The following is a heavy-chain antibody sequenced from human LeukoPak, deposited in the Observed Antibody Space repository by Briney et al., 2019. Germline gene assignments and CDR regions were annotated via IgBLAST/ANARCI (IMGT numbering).Heavy chain of an antibody. CDR2: ISAYNGNT. CDR3: ARTGVAAAITSSPSNWFDP. V-gene: IGHV1-18*01. D-gene: IGHD2-2*02. J-gene: IGHJ5*02. CDR1: GYTFTSYG. Sequence: ASVKVSCKASGYTFTSYGISWVRQAPGQGLEWMGWISAYNGNTNYAQKLQGRVTMTTDTSTSTAYMELRSLRSDDTAVYYCARTGVAAAITSSPSNWFDPWGQGTLVTVSS.